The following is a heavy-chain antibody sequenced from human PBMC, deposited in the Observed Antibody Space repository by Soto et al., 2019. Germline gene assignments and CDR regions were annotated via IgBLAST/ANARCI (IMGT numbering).Heavy chain of an antibody. CDR1: GGTFSSYA. V-gene: IGHV1-69*06. CDR2: IIPIFGTA. D-gene: IGHD3-22*01. CDR3: ARDREPYYDSSGYYPSY. Sequence: QVQLVQFGAEVKKPGSSVKVSCKASGGTFSSYAISWVRQAPGQGLEWMGGIIPIFGTANYAQKFQGRVTITADKSTSTAYMELSSLRSEDTAVYYCARDREPYYDSSGYYPSYWGQGTLVTVSS. J-gene: IGHJ4*02.